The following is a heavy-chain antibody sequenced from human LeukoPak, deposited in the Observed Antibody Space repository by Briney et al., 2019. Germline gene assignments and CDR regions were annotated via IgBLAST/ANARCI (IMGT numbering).Heavy chain of an antibody. D-gene: IGHD3-9*01. CDR1: GYTFTSYD. V-gene: IGHV1-8*03. Sequence: GASVKVSCRASGYTFTSYDINWVRQATGQGLEGMGWMNHNSGNTGYAQKFQGRVTITRNTSISTAYMELSSLRSEDTAVYYCARGGRYFDWLLPYYYYYMDVWGKGTTVTVSS. CDR2: MNHNSGNT. J-gene: IGHJ6*03. CDR3: ARGGRYFDWLLPYYYYYMDV.